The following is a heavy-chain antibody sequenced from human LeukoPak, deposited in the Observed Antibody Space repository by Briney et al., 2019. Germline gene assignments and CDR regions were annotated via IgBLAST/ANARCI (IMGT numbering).Heavy chain of an antibody. Sequence: SETLSLTCTVSGGSISSYYWSWIRQHPGKGLEWIGYIYYSGSTYYNPSLKSRVTISVDTSKSQFSLKLSSVTAADTAVYYCARWDDYDFWSGYSTNGNYYYGMDVWGQGTTVTVSS. CDR2: IYYSGST. CDR1: GGSISSYY. CDR3: ARWDDYDFWSGYSTNGNYYYGMDV. J-gene: IGHJ6*02. D-gene: IGHD3-3*01. V-gene: IGHV4-59*06.